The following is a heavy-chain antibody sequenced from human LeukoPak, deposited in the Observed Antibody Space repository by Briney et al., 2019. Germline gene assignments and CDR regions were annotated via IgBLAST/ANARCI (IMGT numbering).Heavy chain of an antibody. CDR1: GFTFDDYA. CDR3: AKDMLLEWLIWD. D-gene: IGHD3-3*01. Sequence: GGSLRLSCAASGFTFDDYAMHWVRQAPGKGLEWVSLISGDGGSTYYAGSVKGRFTIPRDNSKNSLYLQMNSLRTEDTALYYCAKDMLLEWLIWDWGQGTLVTVSS. CDR2: ISGDGGST. J-gene: IGHJ4*02. V-gene: IGHV3-43*02.